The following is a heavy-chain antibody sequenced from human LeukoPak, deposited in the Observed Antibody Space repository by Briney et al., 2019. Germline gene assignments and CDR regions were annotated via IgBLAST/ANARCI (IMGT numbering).Heavy chain of an antibody. D-gene: IGHD6-6*01. CDR2: IKQDGSEK. V-gene: IGHV3-7*01. Sequence: GGSLRLSCAASGFTFSSYWMTWARQAPGKGLEWVANIKQDGSEKYYVDSVKGRFTISRDNAKNSLYLQMNSLRAEDTAVYYCASVARPGAFDIWGQGTMVTVSS. CDR1: GFTFSSYW. CDR3: ASVARPGAFDI. J-gene: IGHJ3*02.